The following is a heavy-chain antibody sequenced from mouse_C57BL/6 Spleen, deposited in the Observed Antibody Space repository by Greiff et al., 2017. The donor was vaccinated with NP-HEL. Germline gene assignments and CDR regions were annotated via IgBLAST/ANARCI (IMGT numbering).Heavy chain of an antibody. J-gene: IGHJ4*01. D-gene: IGHD2-4*01. CDR2: IYPGDGDT. CDR3: ARSDYEDAMDY. CDR1: GYAFSSSW. V-gene: IGHV1-82*01. Sequence: VQLQQSGPELVKPGASVKISCKASGYAFSSSWMNWVKQRPGKGLEWIGRIYPGDGDTNYNGKFKGKATLTADNSSSTAYMPLSSLTSEDSAVYFCARSDYEDAMDYWGQGTSVTVSS.